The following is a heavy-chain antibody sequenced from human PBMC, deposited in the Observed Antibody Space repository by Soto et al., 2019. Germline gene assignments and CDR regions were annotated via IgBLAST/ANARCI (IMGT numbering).Heavy chain of an antibody. Sequence: SETLSLTCTVSGGSISSSSYYWGWIPQPPGKGLEWIGSIYYSGSTYYNPSLKSRVTISVDTSKNQFSLKLSSVTAADTAVYYCAVVVVILNAFDIWGQGTMVTVSS. CDR1: GGSISSSSYY. J-gene: IGHJ3*02. D-gene: IGHD3-22*01. CDR3: AVVVVILNAFDI. V-gene: IGHV4-39*01. CDR2: IYYSGST.